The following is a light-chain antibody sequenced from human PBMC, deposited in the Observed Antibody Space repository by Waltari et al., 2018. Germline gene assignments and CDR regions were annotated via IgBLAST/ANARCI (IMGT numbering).Light chain of an antibody. J-gene: IGKJ2*03. V-gene: IGKV1-5*03. CDR3: QQYNSDLYS. Sequence: DIQMTQSPSTLSASVGDRVTITCRASQSISSWLAWYQQKPGKAPKLLIYKVSSLERGVSSRFSGSGSGTEFTLTISSLQPDDFATYYCQQYNSDLYSFGQGTRLDIK. CDR2: KVS. CDR1: QSISSW.